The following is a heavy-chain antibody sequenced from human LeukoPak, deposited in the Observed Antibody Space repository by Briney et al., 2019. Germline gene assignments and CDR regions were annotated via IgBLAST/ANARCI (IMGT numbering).Heavy chain of an antibody. CDR1: GGSISSYY. V-gene: IGHV4-59*01. Sequence: KPSETLSLTCTVSGGSISSYYWSWIRQPPGKGLEWIGYIYYSGSTNYNPSLKSRVTISVDTSKNQFSLKLSSVTAADTAVYYCARDGYYGWGSYLNWGQGTLVTVSS. J-gene: IGHJ4*02. D-gene: IGHD3-10*01. CDR2: IYYSGST. CDR3: ARDGYYGWGSYLN.